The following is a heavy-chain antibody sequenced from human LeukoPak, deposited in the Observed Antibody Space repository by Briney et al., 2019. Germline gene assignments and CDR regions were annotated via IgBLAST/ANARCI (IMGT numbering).Heavy chain of an antibody. CDR2: IYTTGST. J-gene: IGHJ5*02. Sequence: SETLSLTCAVYGGSFSGYYWSWIRQPPGKGLEWIGRIYTTGSTNYNPSLRSRVTMSVDTSKNQFSLKLTSVTAADTAVYYCARENGGYSPTWGQGTLVTVSS. V-gene: IGHV4-59*10. CDR3: ARENGGYSPT. CDR1: GGSFSGYY. D-gene: IGHD5-18*01.